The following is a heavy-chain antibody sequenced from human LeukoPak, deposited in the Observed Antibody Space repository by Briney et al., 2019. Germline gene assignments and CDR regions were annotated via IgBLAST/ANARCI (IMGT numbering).Heavy chain of an antibody. CDR1: GFTVSNNY. J-gene: IGHJ3*02. CDR3: ARVTFNYYGSGDAFDI. Sequence: PGGSLRLSWAASGFTVSNNYMSWVRQAPGKGLEWVSVIYSGGSTYYAASVKGRFTFSRDNSKNTLYLQMNSLRAEDTAVYYCARVTFNYYGSGDAFDIWGQGTMVTVSS. CDR2: IYSGGST. D-gene: IGHD3-10*01. V-gene: IGHV3-66*01.